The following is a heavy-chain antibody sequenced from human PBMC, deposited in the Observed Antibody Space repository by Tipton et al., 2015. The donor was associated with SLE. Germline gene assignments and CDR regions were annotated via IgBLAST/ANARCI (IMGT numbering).Heavy chain of an antibody. CDR2: ISYDGSNK. J-gene: IGHJ4*02. Sequence: SLRLSCAASGFTFSSYAMHWVRQAPGKGLEWVAVISYDGSNKYYADSVKGRFTISRDSSKNTLYLQMNSPRDEDTAVYYCARGKYYFDYWGQGALVTVSS. CDR3: ARGKYYFDY. V-gene: IGHV3-30*04. D-gene: IGHD2/OR15-2a*01. CDR1: GFTFSSYA.